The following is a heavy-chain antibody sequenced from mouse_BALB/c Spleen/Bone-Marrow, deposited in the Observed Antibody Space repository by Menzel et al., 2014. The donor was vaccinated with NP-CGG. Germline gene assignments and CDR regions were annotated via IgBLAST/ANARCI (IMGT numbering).Heavy chain of an antibody. CDR3: VREKGFAY. Sequence: QVQLQQSGPGLVAPSQSLSITCTVSGFSLTSYDISWIRQPPGKGLEWLGVIWTGGGTNYNSAFMSRLGISKDNSKSQVFLKMNSLQTDDTAIYYCVREKGFAYWGQGTLVTVSA. V-gene: IGHV2-9-2*01. CDR2: IWTGGGT. CDR1: GFSLTSYD. J-gene: IGHJ3*01.